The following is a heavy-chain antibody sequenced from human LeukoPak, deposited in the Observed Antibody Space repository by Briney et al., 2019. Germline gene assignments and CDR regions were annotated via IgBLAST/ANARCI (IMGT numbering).Heavy chain of an antibody. CDR2: ISGSGGST. J-gene: IGHJ4*02. CDR1: GFTFTSYA. CDR3: AKDKLVVPALFDY. Sequence: SGGSLRLSCAASGFTFTSYAMSWVRQAPGKGLEWVSAISGSGGSTYYADSVKGRFTISRDNSKNTLYLQMNSLRAEDTAVYYCAKDKLVVPALFDYWGQGTLVTVSS. V-gene: IGHV3-23*01. D-gene: IGHD2-2*01.